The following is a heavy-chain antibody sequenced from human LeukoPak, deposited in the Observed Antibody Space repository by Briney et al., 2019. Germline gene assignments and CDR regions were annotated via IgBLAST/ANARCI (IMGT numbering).Heavy chain of an antibody. V-gene: IGHV4-31*03. CDR1: GGSISSGGYY. J-gene: IGHJ4*02. CDR3: ARTPTYYYDSSSYPYSYYFDY. Sequence: SQTLSLTCTVSGGSISSGGYYWSWIRQHPGKGLEWIGYIYYSGSTYYNPSLKSRVTISVDTSKNQFSLKLSSVTAADTAVYYCARTPTYYYDSSSYPYSYYFDYWGQGTLVTVSS. CDR2: IYYSGST. D-gene: IGHD3-22*01.